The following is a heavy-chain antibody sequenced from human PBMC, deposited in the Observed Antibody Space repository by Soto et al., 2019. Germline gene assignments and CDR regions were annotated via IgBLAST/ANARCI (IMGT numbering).Heavy chain of an antibody. D-gene: IGHD3-3*01. V-gene: IGHV1-2*02. J-gene: IGHJ3*02. CDR2: INPKSGAT. Sequence: AASVKVSCKASVDSFSAYYMHWVRQAPGQGLEWMGWINPKSGATNYAQKFQGRATMTRDTFITTAYSELSSLRYAAMAVSYCARALLRWLEGRPESAQDTLAIWG. CDR3: ARALLRWLEGRPESAQDTLAI. CDR1: VDSFSAYY.